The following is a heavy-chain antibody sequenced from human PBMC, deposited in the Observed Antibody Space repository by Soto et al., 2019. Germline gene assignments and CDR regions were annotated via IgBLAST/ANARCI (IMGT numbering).Heavy chain of an antibody. CDR1: GGSISVYY. V-gene: IGHV4-59*01. CDR3: ARGVGSSPPRY. CDR2: VYDNGRP. J-gene: IGHJ4*02. D-gene: IGHD3-9*01. Sequence: SETLSPTCTISGGSISVYYWSWIRQSPRQGLEWIGYVYDNGRPYYSPSLKSRVTISADTSKNQISLKLTSATAADTAVYYCARGVGSSPPRYWGRGTLVTVSS.